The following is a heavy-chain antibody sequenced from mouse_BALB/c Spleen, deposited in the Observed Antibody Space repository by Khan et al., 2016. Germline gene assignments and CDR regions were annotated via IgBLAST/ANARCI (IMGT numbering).Heavy chain of an antibody. CDR2: FSNGGGST. CDR3: TRQDYCDGCSDAMDY. V-gene: IGHV5-12*02. CDR1: GFTFSDYY. J-gene: IGHJ4*01. D-gene: IGHD1-1*01. Sequence: EVELVESGGGLVQPGGSLKLSCATSGFTFSDYYMYWFRQTPERRLEWVAYFSNGGGSTYFPDTVKGRFTISRDNAKNTLYLQLSRLKSEDNAMYYCTRQDYCDGCSDAMDYWGQGTSVTVSS.